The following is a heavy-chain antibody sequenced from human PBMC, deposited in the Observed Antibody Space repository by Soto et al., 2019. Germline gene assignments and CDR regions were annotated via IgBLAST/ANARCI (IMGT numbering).Heavy chain of an antibody. J-gene: IGHJ1*01. V-gene: IGHV4-31*03. CDR3: ARVSRGYSSSSGYFQH. Sequence: SETLSLTCTVSGGSISSGGYYWSWIRQHPGKGLEWIGYIYYSGSTYYNPSLKSRVTISVDTSKNQFSLKLGSVTAADTAVYYCARVSRGYSSSSGYFQHWGQGTLVTVSS. D-gene: IGHD6-6*01. CDR2: IYYSGST. CDR1: GGSISSGGYY.